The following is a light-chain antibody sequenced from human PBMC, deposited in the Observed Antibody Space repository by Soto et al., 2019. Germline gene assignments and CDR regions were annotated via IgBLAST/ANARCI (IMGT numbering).Light chain of an antibody. J-gene: IGKJ5*01. CDR3: QQRSNWPPIT. V-gene: IGKV3-11*01. CDR2: DAS. CDR1: QSISSY. Sequence: EIVLTQSPATLSLSPGERATLSCRDTQSISSYLAWYQQKPGQAPRLLIYDASHRATGIPARFSGSGSGTDFTLTISSLEPEDFAVYYCQQRSNWPPITFGPGTRLEIK.